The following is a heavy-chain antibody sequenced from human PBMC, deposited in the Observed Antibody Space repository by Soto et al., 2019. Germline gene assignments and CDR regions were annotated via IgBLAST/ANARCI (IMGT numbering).Heavy chain of an antibody. D-gene: IGHD3-3*01. V-gene: IGHV4-30-4*01. CDR1: GASVSSVGYH. Sequence: PSETLSLTCTVSGASVSSVGYHWAWLRRPPGKGLEWIGHIYNGGSTYYNPSLESRMHISVDATKNHYSLKLTSVTAADTAVYFCYRGAVGLETISYFDYWGQGKLVTVS. J-gene: IGHJ4*02. CDR3: YRGAVGLETISYFDY. CDR2: IYNGGST.